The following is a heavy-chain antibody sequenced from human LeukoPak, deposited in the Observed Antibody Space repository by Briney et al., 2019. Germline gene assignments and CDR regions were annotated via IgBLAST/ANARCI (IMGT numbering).Heavy chain of an antibody. V-gene: IGHV3-23*01. J-gene: IGHJ4*02. CDR1: GFTFSSYA. CDR3: AKDQGDIVVVVAATRPFDY. CDR2: ISGSGGST. D-gene: IGHD2-15*01. Sequence: GGSLRLSCAASGFTFSSYAMSWVRQAPGKGLEWVSAISGSGGSTYYADSVKGRFTISRDNSKNTLYLQMNSLRAEDTAVYYCAKDQGDIVVVVAATRPFDYWGQGTLVTVSP.